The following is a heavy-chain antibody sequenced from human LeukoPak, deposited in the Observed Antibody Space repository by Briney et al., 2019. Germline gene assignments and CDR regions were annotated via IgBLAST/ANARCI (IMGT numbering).Heavy chain of an antibody. J-gene: IGHJ4*02. D-gene: IGHD2-21*02. Sequence: PGGSLRLSCAASGFTFSNYAMNWVRQVPGKGLEWVSIITDSGGDTNYADSVKGRFTISRDNSKSTLYLQMNSLRAEDTATYYCAKAAGGVCNIGDCYSRVFDYWGQGTLVIVSS. V-gene: IGHV3-23*01. CDR3: AKAAGGVCNIGDCYSRVFDY. CDR2: ITDSGGDT. CDR1: GFTFSNYA.